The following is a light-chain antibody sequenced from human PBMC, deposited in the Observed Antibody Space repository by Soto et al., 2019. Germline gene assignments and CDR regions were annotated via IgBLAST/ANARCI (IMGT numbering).Light chain of an antibody. Sequence: QSVLTQPPSASGTPGQSVTISCSGSTSNIGSYPVEWYRHLPGTAPKLLIFNNYERLSWVPERFSASKSGTAASLAISGLQSEDEAEYYCAVWDASLNGVVFGGGTKLTVL. V-gene: IGLV1-44*01. CDR1: TSNIGSYP. J-gene: IGLJ2*01. CDR2: NNY. CDR3: AVWDASLNGVV.